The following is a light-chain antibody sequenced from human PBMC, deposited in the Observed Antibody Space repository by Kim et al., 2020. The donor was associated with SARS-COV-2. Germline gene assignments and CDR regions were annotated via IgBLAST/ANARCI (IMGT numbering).Light chain of an antibody. V-gene: IGLV3-21*04. J-gene: IGLJ2*01. Sequence: SYELTQSPTVSVAPGKTARITCWGNNIGGKSVNWYQQKPGQAPVLVMYYDNSRPSGIPERFSGSNSGNTATLTISRVEAGDEADYYCQVWDTTTHHVLFGGGTKLTVL. CDR3: QVWDTTTHHVL. CDR1: NIGGKS. CDR2: YDN.